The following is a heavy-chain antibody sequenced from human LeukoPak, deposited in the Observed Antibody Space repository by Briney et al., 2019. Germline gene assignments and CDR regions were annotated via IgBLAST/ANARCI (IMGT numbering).Heavy chain of an antibody. CDR3: ARDNPYYYDSSGSFDY. V-gene: IGHV3-7*03. J-gene: IGHJ4*02. Sequence: GGSLRLSCAASGFSFSYFWMSWVRQAPGKGLEWVANIKQDGSEKYYVDSVKGRFTISRDNAKKSLYLQMNSLRAEDTALYYCARDNPYYYDSSGSFDYWGQGTLVTVSS. D-gene: IGHD3-22*01. CDR1: GFSFSYFW. CDR2: IKQDGSEK.